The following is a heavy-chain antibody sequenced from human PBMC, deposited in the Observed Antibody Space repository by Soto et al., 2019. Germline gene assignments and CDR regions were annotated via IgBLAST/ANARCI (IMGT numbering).Heavy chain of an antibody. Sequence: QVQLVQSGAEVKKPGASVKVSCKASGYTFTSYGISWVRQAPGQGLEWMGWISAYNGNTNYAQKLQGRVTMTTDTYTSTAYMELRSLSTDDTAEYYCARQYGSGVRYGMDVWGQGTTVTVSS. CDR3: ARQYGSGVRYGMDV. J-gene: IGHJ6*02. V-gene: IGHV1-18*01. CDR2: ISAYNGNT. D-gene: IGHD3-10*01. CDR1: GYTFTSYG.